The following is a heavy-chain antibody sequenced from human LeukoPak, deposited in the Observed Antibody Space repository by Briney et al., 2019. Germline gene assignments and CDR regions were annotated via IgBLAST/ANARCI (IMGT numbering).Heavy chain of an antibody. CDR3: AREIVLTGGGFDY. V-gene: IGHV1-8*01. J-gene: IGHJ4*02. D-gene: IGHD3-9*01. CDR1: GYTFTSYD. Sequence: ASVKVSCKAFGYTFTSYDINWVRQATGQGLEWMGWMNPNSGNTGYAQKFQGRVTMTRNTSISTAYMELSSLRSEDTAVYYCAREIVLTGGGFDYWGQGTLVTVSS. CDR2: MNPNSGNT.